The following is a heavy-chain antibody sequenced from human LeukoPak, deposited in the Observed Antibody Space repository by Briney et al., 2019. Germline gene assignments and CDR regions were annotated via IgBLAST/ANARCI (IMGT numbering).Heavy chain of an antibody. D-gene: IGHD5-18*01. V-gene: IGHV4-59*11. CDR1: DDSINSHY. J-gene: IGHJ4*02. CDR2: IYKSGST. Sequence: SETLSLTCTVSDDSINSHYWSWIRQPPGEGLEWIGYIYKSGSTSYNPSFKSRVTISVDTSKSQFSLKLSSVTAADTAVYYCARIKGGYTYGSFDHWGQGTLVTVSS. CDR3: ARIKGGYTYGSFDH.